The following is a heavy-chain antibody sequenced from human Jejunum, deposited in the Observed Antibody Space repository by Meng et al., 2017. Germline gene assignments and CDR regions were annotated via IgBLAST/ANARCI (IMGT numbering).Heavy chain of an antibody. D-gene: IGHD2-2*01. J-gene: IGHJ4*02. CDR1: GGYINKENW. CDR2: IYHGGNT. CDR3: VRGEFAMLARFDF. V-gene: IGHV4-4*02. Sequence: QVQLQESGPGLVKLSGTLSLICAVSGGYINKENWWSWVRQSPEGGLEWIGEIYHGGNTNYNPSLKRRVTMSVDESTNQMSLKLTSVTAADTAVYYCVRGEFAMLARFDFWGQGILVTVSS.